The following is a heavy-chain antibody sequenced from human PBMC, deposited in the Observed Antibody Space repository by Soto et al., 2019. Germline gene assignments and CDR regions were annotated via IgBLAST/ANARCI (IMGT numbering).Heavy chain of an antibody. CDR3: ARGLGYCSSTNCYRFYFDN. D-gene: IGHD2-2*01. J-gene: IGHJ4*02. V-gene: IGHV3-48*03. CDR2: ISSSGSTI. Sequence: GGSLRLSCAASGFTFSSYEMNLVRQAPGKGLEWVSYISSSGSTIYYADSVKGRFTISRDNAKNSLYLQMNRLRAEDTAVYYCARGLGYCSSTNCYRFYFDNWGKGTLVTVSS. CDR1: GFTFSSYE.